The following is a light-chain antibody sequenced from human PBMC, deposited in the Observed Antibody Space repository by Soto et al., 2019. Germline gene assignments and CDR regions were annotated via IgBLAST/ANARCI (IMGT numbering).Light chain of an antibody. V-gene: IGKV1-5*03. CDR3: HQYHSFFNYT. Sequence: DIQMTQSPSTLSASVGDRVTITFRASQSISAWLAWYQQKPGKAPKLLIYKASTLDSGVPSRFSGSGSGTEFTLTISSLQPDDFATYYCHQYHSFFNYTFGQGTKLEIK. CDR2: KAS. J-gene: IGKJ2*01. CDR1: QSISAW.